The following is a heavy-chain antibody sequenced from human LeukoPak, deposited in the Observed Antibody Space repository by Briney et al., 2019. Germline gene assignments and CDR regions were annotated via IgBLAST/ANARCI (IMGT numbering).Heavy chain of an antibody. Sequence: SETLSLTCGVSGGSLSFYYWSWIRQSPGKGLEWIAEISQNGDSNYNMSLKSRVTISLDKSKNQVSLKLNSVTAADTAVYYCAKSVLRYFDWGYFDYWGQGTLVTVSS. D-gene: IGHD3-9*01. CDR3: AKSVLRYFDWGYFDY. J-gene: IGHJ4*02. CDR1: GGSLSFYY. V-gene: IGHV4-34*01. CDR2: ISQNGDS.